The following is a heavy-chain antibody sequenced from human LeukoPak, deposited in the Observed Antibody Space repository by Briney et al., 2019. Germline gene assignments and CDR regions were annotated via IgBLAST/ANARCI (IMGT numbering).Heavy chain of an antibody. D-gene: IGHD6-13*01. Sequence: GASVKVSCKVSGYTLTELSMHWVRQAPGKGLEWVSVIYSGGSTYYADSVKGRFTISRDNSKNTLYLQMNSLRAEDTTVYYCARAPPSSSWLTEDYWGQGTLVTVSS. CDR2: IYSGGST. J-gene: IGHJ4*02. CDR3: ARAPPSSSWLTEDY. V-gene: IGHV3-66*01. CDR1: GYTLTELS.